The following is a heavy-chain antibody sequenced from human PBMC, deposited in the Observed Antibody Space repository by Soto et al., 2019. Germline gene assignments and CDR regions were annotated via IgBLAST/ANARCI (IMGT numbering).Heavy chain of an antibody. CDR3: AKDRRGAYCSGGICYSPDY. CDR1: GFTFSSHV. D-gene: IGHD2-15*01. Sequence: EVQLWESGGGLVQPVGSLRLSCAVSGFTFSSHVMSWVRQAPGKGLEWVSAISGTGGTYYADSVKGRFTISRDNSKNALYLQMNNLRDEDTAVYYCAKDRRGAYCSGGICYSPDYWGQGTLVIVSS. J-gene: IGHJ4*02. CDR2: ISGTGGT. V-gene: IGHV3-23*01.